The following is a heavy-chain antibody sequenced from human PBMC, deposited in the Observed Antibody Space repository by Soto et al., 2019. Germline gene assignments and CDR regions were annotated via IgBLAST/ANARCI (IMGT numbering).Heavy chain of an antibody. Sequence: EVQLVESGGGLVQPGGSLRLSCAASGFTFSSYWMSWVRQAPGKGLEWVANIKQDGSEKYYVDSVKGRFTISSDNAKNSLYLQMNSLRAEDAAVYYCARDQFLEEAFDIWGQGTMVTVSS. J-gene: IGHJ3*02. CDR2: IKQDGSEK. D-gene: IGHD3-3*01. V-gene: IGHV3-7*01. CDR3: ARDQFLEEAFDI. CDR1: GFTFSSYW.